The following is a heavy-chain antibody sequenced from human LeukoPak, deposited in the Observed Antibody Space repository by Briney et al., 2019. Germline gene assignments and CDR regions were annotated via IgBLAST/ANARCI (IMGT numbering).Heavy chain of an antibody. CDR2: TRYDGSNK. D-gene: IGHD2-15*01. Sequence: GGSLRLSCAASGFTFSSYGMYWVRQAPGKGPEWVAFTRYDGSNKYYADSVKGRFTISRDNSKNTLYLQMNSLRAEDTAVYYCAKSGLNRFDYWGQGTLVTVSS. J-gene: IGHJ4*02. CDR1: GFTFSSYG. V-gene: IGHV3-30*02. CDR3: AKSGLNRFDY.